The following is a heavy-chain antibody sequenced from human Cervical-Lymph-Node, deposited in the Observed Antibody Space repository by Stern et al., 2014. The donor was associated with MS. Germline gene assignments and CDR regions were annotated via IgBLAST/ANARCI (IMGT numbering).Heavy chain of an antibody. J-gene: IGHJ3*02. CDR2: ISDDGNNK. CDR3: AKSTYYYDSSGYLILGAFDI. V-gene: IGHV3-30*18. D-gene: IGHD3-22*01. CDR1: GFTFSSYG. Sequence: VQLLESGGGVVQPGRSLRLSCAASGFTFSSYGMHWVRQAPGKGLEWVAVISDDGNNKYYADSVKGRFTISRDNSKNTLYLQMNSLRAEDTAVYYCAKSTYYYDSSGYLILGAFDIWGQGTMVTVSS.